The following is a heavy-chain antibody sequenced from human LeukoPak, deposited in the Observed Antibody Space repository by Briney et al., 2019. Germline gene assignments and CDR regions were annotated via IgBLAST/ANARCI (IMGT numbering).Heavy chain of an antibody. CDR3: ARPRGYSYGYVDY. V-gene: IGHV4-39*01. J-gene: IGHJ4*02. CDR2: IYYSGST. D-gene: IGHD5-18*01. Sequence: SETLSLTCTVSGGSISSYYWSWIRQPPGKGLEWIGSIYYSGSTYYNPSLKSRVTISVDTSKNQFSLKLSSVTAADTAVYYCARPRGYSYGYVDYWGQGTLVTVSS. CDR1: GGSISSYY.